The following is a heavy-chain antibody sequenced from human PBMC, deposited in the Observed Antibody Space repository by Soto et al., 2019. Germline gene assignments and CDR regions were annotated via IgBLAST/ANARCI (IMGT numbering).Heavy chain of an antibody. Sequence: QMKLVQSGPEVKKPGTSVKVSCKASGFTFTSSSVQWVRQVRGQGLDWMGWIVVGTGDTKYAQKFQERVTFNRDISTSTAYMEVRSLRSEDTAMYYCAADLGYLWGQGTLVTVSS. CDR2: IVVGTGDT. CDR1: GFTFTSSS. CDR3: AADLGYL. J-gene: IGHJ5*02. D-gene: IGHD7-27*01. V-gene: IGHV1-58*01.